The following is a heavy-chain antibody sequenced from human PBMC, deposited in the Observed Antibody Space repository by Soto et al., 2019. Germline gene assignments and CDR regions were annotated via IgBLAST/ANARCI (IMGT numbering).Heavy chain of an antibody. V-gene: IGHV3-30-3*01. CDR2: MSSDGTTI. Sequence: QVPLLESGGGVVQPGRSLRLSCAASAFTFSDFAMHWVRQAPGKGLEWVAVMSSDGTTIYYAGSVKGRFTISRDNFKSTLYLQMNSLRPDDTAVYYCARAGFHFGMDVWGLGTTVTVS. J-gene: IGHJ6*02. D-gene: IGHD3-9*01. CDR1: AFTFSDFA. CDR3: ARAGFHFGMDV.